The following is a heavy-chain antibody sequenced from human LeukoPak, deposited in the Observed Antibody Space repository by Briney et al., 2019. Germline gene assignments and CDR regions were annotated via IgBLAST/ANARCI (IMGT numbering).Heavy chain of an antibody. D-gene: IGHD6-13*01. Sequence: GGSLRLSCAASGFTFSSYSMNWVRQAPGKVLEWVSYISSSSSTIYYADSVKGRFTISRDNAKNSLYLQMNSLRAEDTAVYYCARESFTRSSKAATDDFDYWGQGTLVTVSS. CDR1: GFTFSSYS. V-gene: IGHV3-48*01. CDR2: ISSSSSTI. J-gene: IGHJ4*02. CDR3: ARESFTRSSKAATDDFDY.